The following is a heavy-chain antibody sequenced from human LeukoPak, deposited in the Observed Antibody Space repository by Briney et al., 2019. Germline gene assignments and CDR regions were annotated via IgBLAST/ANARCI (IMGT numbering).Heavy chain of an antibody. J-gene: IGHJ4*02. V-gene: IGHV3-30*03. CDR3: AREEKYYDILTGYYKGYFDY. CDR1: GFTFSSYG. CDR2: ISYDGSNK. Sequence: GRSLRLSCAASGFTFSSYGMHWVRQAPGKGLEWVAVISYDGSNKYYADSVKGRFTISRDNSKNTLYLQMNSLRAEDTAVYYCAREEKYYDILTGYYKGYFDYWGQGTLVTVSS. D-gene: IGHD3-9*01.